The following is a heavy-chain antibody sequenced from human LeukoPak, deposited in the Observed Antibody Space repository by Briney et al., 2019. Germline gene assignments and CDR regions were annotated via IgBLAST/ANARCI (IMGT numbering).Heavy chain of an antibody. CDR3: ASSGSYRFDY. D-gene: IGHD1-26*01. Sequence: GGSLRLSCAASGFTFSSYSMNWVRPAPGKGPEWVPHITASGTAMFYADSVKGRFTISRDNAKNSLYLQMNSLRDEDTAVYYCASSGSYRFDYWGQGTLVTVSS. V-gene: IGHV3-48*02. J-gene: IGHJ4*02. CDR2: ITASGTAM. CDR1: GFTFSSYS.